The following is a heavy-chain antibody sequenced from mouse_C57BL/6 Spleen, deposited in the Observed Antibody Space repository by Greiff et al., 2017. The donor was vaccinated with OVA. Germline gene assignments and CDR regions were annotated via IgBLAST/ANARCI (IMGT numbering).Heavy chain of an antibody. D-gene: IGHD2-10*02. CDR1: GFTFTDYY. Sequence: EVKLMESGGGLVQPGASLRLSCAASGFTFTDYYMSWVRQPPGKAPEWLALLSNKANGYTTEYTASVKGRFTISRDNSQNILYLQMNTLRAEDSATYYCVKAYGKDYAMDYWGQGTSVTVSS. J-gene: IGHJ4*01. CDR2: LSNKANGYTT. CDR3: VKAYGKDYAMDY. V-gene: IGHV7-4*01.